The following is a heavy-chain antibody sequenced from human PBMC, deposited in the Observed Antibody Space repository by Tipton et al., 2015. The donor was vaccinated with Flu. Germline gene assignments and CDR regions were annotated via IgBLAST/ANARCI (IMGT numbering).Heavy chain of an antibody. CDR3: ASLRGSGSYSRYAFDI. CDR2: LNQDGSEK. CDR1: GFTFSTYW. J-gene: IGHJ3*02. D-gene: IGHD1-26*01. V-gene: IGHV3-7*01. Sequence: SLRLSCAASGFTFSTYWMSWVRQAPGKGLEWVANLNQDGSEKYSVDSVKGRFTISRDNARNSLYLQMNSLRAEDTAVYYCASLRGSGSYSRYAFDIWGQGTMVTVSS.